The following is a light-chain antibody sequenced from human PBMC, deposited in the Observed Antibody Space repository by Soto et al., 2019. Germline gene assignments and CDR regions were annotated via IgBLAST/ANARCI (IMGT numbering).Light chain of an antibody. J-gene: IGLJ1*01. V-gene: IGLV2-14*01. CDR1: SSDVGGYDY. CDR2: DVS. Sequence: SGITRPSSWSPYPEQSIAISCPGNSSDVGGYDYVSWYQQHPGKAPKLMIYDVSNRPSGVSSRFSVSKSGNTASLTISGLQAEDEADYYCNSYTSNSTYVFGTGSKVTVL. CDR3: NSYTSNSTYV.